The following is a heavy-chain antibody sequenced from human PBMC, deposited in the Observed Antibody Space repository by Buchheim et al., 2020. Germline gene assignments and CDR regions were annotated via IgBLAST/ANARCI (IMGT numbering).Heavy chain of an antibody. D-gene: IGHD4-17*01. J-gene: IGHJ4*02. CDR2: IRSKAYGGTT. CDR1: GFTFGDYA. CDR3: TRELLYGVDY. Sequence: EVQLVESGGGLVQPGRSLRLSCTASGFTFGDYAMSWVRQAPGKGLEWVGFIRSKAYGGTTEYAASVKGRFTISRDDSKSIAYLQMNSLKTEDTAVYYCTRELLYGVDYWGQGTL. V-gene: IGHV3-49*04.